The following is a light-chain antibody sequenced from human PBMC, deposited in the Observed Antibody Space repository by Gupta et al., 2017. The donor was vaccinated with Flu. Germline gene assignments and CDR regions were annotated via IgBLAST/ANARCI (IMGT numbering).Light chain of an antibody. CDR3: QSYDSSNWV. CDR1: SGSIASNY. CDR2: EDN. V-gene: IGLV6-57*03. J-gene: IGLJ3*02. Sequence: NFMLPQPHSVSESPGKTVTISCTRSSGSIASNYVQWYQQRPGSAPTTVIYEDNQRPSGVPDRFSGSIDSSSNSASLTISGLETEDEADYYCQSYDSSNWVFGGGTKLTVL.